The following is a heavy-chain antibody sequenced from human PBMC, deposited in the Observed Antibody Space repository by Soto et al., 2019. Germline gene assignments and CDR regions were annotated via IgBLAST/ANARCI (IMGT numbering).Heavy chain of an antibody. Sequence: PSETLSLTCTVAGSSIPSYSGSGIRQPPGKGLEWIGYIYYSGSTNYNPSLKSRVTISVDTSKNQFSLKLSSVTAADTAVYYCARTLYSYGPRFDYWGQGTLVTVS. D-gene: IGHD5-18*01. J-gene: IGHJ4*02. CDR1: GSSIPSYS. V-gene: IGHV4-59*01. CDR2: IYYSGST. CDR3: ARTLYSYGPRFDY.